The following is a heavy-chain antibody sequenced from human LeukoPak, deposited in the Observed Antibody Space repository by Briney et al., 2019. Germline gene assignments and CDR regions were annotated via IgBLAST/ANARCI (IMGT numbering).Heavy chain of an antibody. D-gene: IGHD3-22*01. J-gene: IGHJ4*02. V-gene: IGHV3-23*01. Sequence: PGGSLRLSCEVSGFTVSSTSMSWVRQAPGKGLEWVSAISGSGGSTYYADSVKGRFTISRDNSKNTLYLQMNSLRAEDTAVYYCAKDSTQAYYYDSSGYYYDYWGQGTLVTVSS. CDR3: AKDSTQAYYYDSSGYYYDY. CDR1: GFTVSSTS. CDR2: ISGSGGST.